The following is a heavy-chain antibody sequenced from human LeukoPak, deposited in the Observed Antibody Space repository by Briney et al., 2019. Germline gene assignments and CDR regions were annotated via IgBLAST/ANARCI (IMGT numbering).Heavy chain of an antibody. CDR1: GGSIGSGAYY. D-gene: IGHD3-16*01. CDR3: TRGAGWLIDY. V-gene: IGHV4-61*03. CDR2: FYNSGRS. Sequence: NPSETLSLTCTVSGGSIGSGAYYWSWIRQPPGKGLEWIGYFYNSGRSTYNPSLKSRVTISADTSKNHFSLKLNSVTTAHTAVYYCTRGAGWLIDYWGQGILVTVSS. J-gene: IGHJ4*02.